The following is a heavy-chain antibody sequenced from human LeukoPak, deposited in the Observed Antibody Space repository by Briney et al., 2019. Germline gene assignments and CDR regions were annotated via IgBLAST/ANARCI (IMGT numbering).Heavy chain of an antibody. D-gene: IGHD3-22*01. J-gene: IGHJ4*02. CDR3: AKKVIRPRGLLQDDY. Sequence: GGSLRPSCAASGFTFSSYAMSWVRQAPGKGLEWVSAISGSGGSTYYADSVKGRFTISRDNSKNTLYLQMNSLRAEDTAVYYCAKKVIRPRGLLQDDYWGQGTLVTVSS. CDR1: GFTFSSYA. CDR2: ISGSGGST. V-gene: IGHV3-23*01.